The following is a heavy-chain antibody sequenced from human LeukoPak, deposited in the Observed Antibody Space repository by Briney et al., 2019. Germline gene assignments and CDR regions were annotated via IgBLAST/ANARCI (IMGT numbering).Heavy chain of an antibody. CDR3: AKVVVAASEAGSFDY. D-gene: IGHD2-15*01. V-gene: IGHV3-30*18. CDR1: GFTFSSYG. J-gene: IGHJ4*02. CDR2: ISYDGSNK. Sequence: PGGSLRLSCAASGFTFSSYGMHWVRQAPGKGLEWVAVISYDGSNKYYADSVKDRFTISRDNSKNTLYLQMNSLRAEDTAVYYCAKVVVAASEAGSFDYWGQGTLVTVSS.